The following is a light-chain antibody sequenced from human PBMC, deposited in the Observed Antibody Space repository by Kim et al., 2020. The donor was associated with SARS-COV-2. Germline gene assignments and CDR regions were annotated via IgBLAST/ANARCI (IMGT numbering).Light chain of an antibody. CDR3: QAWDSSTNYV. Sequence: VSPGQTASITCSGDKLGDKYACWYQQKPGQSPVLVIYQDSKRPSGIPERFSGSNSGNTATLTISGTQAMDEADYYCQAWDSSTNYVFGTGTKV. CDR1: KLGDKY. CDR2: QDS. V-gene: IGLV3-1*01. J-gene: IGLJ1*01.